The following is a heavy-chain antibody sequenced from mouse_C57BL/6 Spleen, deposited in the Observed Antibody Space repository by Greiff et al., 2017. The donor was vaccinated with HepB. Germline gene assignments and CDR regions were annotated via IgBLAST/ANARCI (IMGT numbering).Heavy chain of an antibody. CDR2: ISSGGDYI. Sequence: EVQLVESGEGLVKPGGSLKLSCAASGFTFSSYAMSWVRQTPEKRLEWVAYISSGGDYIYYADTVKGRFTISRDNARNTLYLQMSSLKSEDTAMYYCTRDREVTRTAQAPFAYWGQGTLVTVSA. CDR1: GFTFSSYA. V-gene: IGHV5-9-1*02. CDR3: TRDREVTRTAQAPFAY. D-gene: IGHD3-2*02. J-gene: IGHJ3*01.